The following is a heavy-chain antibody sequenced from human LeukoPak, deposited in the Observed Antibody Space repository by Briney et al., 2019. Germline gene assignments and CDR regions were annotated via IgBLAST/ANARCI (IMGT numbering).Heavy chain of an antibody. CDR3: ARVSGSYYGYNWFDP. J-gene: IGHJ5*02. Sequence: SSETLSLTCTVSGGSVSSYYWSWIRQPPGKGLEWIGYMYYSGSTNYNPSLKSRVTISIDTSKNQFSLKLSSVTAADTAVYYCARVSGSYYGYNWFDPWGQGTLVTVSS. CDR2: MYYSGST. CDR1: GGSVSSYY. V-gene: IGHV4-59*02. D-gene: IGHD1-26*01.